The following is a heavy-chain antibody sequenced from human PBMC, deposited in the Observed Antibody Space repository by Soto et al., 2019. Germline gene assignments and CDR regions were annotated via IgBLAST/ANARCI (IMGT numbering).Heavy chain of an antibody. CDR2: IRKDGSQR. V-gene: IGHV3-7*05. Sequence: EVQLVESGGGLVQPGGSLTLSCAASEFAFSSYWMTWVRQAPGKGLEWVANIRKDGSQRSYLDSVRGRFTISIDNSKNSLYLQMNSLRAEDTALYFCARDVSPGSSGLYFEAFDIWGQGTMVTVSS. J-gene: IGHJ3*02. CDR3: ARDVSPGSSGLYFEAFDI. CDR1: EFAFSSYW. D-gene: IGHD6-25*01.